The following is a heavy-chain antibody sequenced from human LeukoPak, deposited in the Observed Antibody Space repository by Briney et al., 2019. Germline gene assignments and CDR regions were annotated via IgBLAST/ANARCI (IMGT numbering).Heavy chain of an antibody. V-gene: IGHV1-8*01. J-gene: IGHJ6*02. Sequence: GASVKVSCRTSGYTFTSYDIHWVRQAPRQGLEWMGWMNPDSGNTGYAQKFQGRVTMTRNTSTSTAYMELSSLRSEDTAVYYCARGGILRYFDWLGSGGMDVWGQGTTVTVSS. CDR2: MNPDSGNT. CDR1: GYTFTSYD. CDR3: ARGGILRYFDWLGSGGMDV. D-gene: IGHD3-9*01.